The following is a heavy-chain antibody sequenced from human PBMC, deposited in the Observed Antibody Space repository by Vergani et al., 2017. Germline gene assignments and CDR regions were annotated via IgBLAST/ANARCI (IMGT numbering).Heavy chain of an antibody. CDR1: GFIFNNAW. J-gene: IGHJ4*02. D-gene: IGHD5-12*01. Sequence: EVQVVESGGGLVKPGGSLRLSCEASGFIFNNAWMSWVRQAPGKGLEWVSSVSGSSATPYYADSVKGRFIISRDNSKNTLHLQMNSLRADDTAVYYCTKGSRGYTGYFFDYWGQGTLATVSS. V-gene: IGHV3-23*04. CDR3: TKGSRGYTGYFFDY. CDR2: VSGSSATP.